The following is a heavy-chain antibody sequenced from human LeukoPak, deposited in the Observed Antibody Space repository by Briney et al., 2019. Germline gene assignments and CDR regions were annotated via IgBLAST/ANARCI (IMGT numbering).Heavy chain of an antibody. J-gene: IGHJ6*02. Sequence: GGSLRLSCAASGFTFSSYGMHWVRQAPGKGLEWVAVISYDGSNKYYADSVKGRFTISRDNSKDTLYLQMNSLRAEDTAVYYCAKVDIAAAGSYYYYGMDVWGQGTTVTVSS. CDR1: GFTFSSYG. CDR2: ISYDGSNK. V-gene: IGHV3-30*18. CDR3: AKVDIAAAGSYYYYGMDV. D-gene: IGHD6-13*01.